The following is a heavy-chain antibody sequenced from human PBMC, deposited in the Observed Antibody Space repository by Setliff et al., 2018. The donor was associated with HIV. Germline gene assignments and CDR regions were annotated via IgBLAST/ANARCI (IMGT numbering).Heavy chain of an antibody. V-gene: IGHV4-38-2*02. Sequence: SETLSLTCTVSGDFFSSDYYWGWIRQPPGKGLEWIGSIYHSGSTYYNPSLKSRVTISVDTSKNQFSLKLSSVTAADTAVYYCARRSGFALDYWGQGTLVTVSS. J-gene: IGHJ4*02. CDR1: GDFFSSDYY. D-gene: IGHD5-12*01. CDR2: IYHSGST. CDR3: ARRSGFALDY.